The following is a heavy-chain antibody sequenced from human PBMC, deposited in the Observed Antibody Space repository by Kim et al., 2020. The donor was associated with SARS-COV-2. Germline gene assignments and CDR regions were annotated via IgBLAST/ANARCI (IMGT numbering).Heavy chain of an antibody. D-gene: IGHD3-9*01. V-gene: IGHV3-21*01. CDR2: ISSSSSYI. CDR3: ASYYDILTGYLRDEYFQH. J-gene: IGHJ1*01. Sequence: GGSLRLSCAASGFTFSSYSMNWVRQAPGKGLEWVSSISSSSSYIYYADSVKGRFTISRDNAKNSLYLQMNSLRAEDTAVYYCASYYDILTGYLRDEYFQHWGQGTLVTVSS. CDR1: GFTFSSYS.